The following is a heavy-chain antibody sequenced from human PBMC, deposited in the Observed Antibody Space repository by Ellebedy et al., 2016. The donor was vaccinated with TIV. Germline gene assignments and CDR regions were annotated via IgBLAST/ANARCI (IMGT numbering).Heavy chain of an antibody. Sequence: GESLKISCTASGFTFSNYWMTWVRQAPGKGLEWVANIKQDGSEKYYVDSVKGRFSIPRDNAKSSLYVQMNSLRDEDTAVYYCARDQWLGRAYYFDSWGQGTLVTVSS. V-gene: IGHV3-7*01. J-gene: IGHJ4*02. D-gene: IGHD6-19*01. CDR3: ARDQWLGRAYYFDS. CDR2: IKQDGSEK. CDR1: GFTFSNYW.